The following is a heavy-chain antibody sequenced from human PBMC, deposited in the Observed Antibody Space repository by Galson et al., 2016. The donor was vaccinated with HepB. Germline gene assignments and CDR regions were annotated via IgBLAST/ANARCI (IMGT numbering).Heavy chain of an antibody. V-gene: IGHV3-23*01. CDR2: ITVSTVIT. D-gene: IGHD1-26*01. Sequence: SLRLSCAASGFTFTPYAMVWVRQAPGKGLEWVSGITVSTVITHYADSVKGRFTISRDNSSNTRYLQMNSLRAEDTAVYYCARTNSGSFPWLDPWGQGALVTVSS. CDR3: ARTNSGSFPWLDP. J-gene: IGHJ5*02. CDR1: GFTFTPYA.